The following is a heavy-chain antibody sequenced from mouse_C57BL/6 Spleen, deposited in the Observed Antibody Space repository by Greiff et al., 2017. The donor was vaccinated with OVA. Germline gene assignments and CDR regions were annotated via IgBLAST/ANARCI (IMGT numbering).Heavy chain of an antibody. CDR1: GFTFSSYA. V-gene: IGHV5-4*01. D-gene: IGHD4-1*01. CDR3: ARDRLTGTDYFDY. CDR2: ISDGGSYT. J-gene: IGHJ2*01. Sequence: DVKLVESGGGLVKPGGSLKLSCAASGFTFSSYAMSWVRQTPEKRLEWVATISDGGSYTYYPDNVKGRFTISRDNAKNNLYLQMSHLKSEDTAMYYCARDRLTGTDYFDYWGQGTTLTVSS.